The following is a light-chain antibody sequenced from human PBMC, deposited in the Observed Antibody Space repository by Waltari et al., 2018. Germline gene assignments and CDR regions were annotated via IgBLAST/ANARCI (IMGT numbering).Light chain of an antibody. V-gene: IGLV2-23*02. CDR2: EAP. CDR1: SSDIGTYTY. CDR3: SSHANTYNFAHVV. Sequence: QSALTQPASVSGSPGQSITISCTGTSSDIGTYTYVSWYQQLPGKAPKMMIYEAPKRPSGVSYRFSGSKSGNTASLTISGLRAEDEADYYCSSHANTYNFAHVVFGGGTKLTVL. J-gene: IGLJ2*01.